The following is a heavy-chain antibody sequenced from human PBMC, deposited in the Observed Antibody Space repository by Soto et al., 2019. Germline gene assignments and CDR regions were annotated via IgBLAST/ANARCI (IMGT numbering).Heavy chain of an antibody. J-gene: IGHJ4*02. D-gene: IGHD2-2*01. CDR3: ASVLDPLLLGPIAS. CDR1: GFTFSTYS. CDR2: ISSGSSSTNI. V-gene: IGHV3-21*02. Sequence: EVQLVESGGGLVKPGGSLRLSCAVSGFTFSTYSMNWVRQAPGKGRELVSCISSGSSSTNIYYADSVKGRFTIAGDNANKLLFLPLNSRIAEDTAVYYCASVLDPLLLGPIASWGPGILVTVSA.